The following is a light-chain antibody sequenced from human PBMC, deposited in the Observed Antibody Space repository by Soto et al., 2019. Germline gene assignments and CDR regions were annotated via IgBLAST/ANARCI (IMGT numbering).Light chain of an antibody. CDR1: SSNIGEGYD. Sequence: QALATQPASLSAAPGQRVTISCTGRSSNIGEGYDVHWYQHLPGTAPKLLIYGTANRPSRVPDRFSGSKSGISASLAITGLQAEDEADYYCHSYDSSLSASVFGAGTKVTVL. V-gene: IGLV1-40*01. J-gene: IGLJ1*01. CDR2: GTA. CDR3: HSYDSSLSASV.